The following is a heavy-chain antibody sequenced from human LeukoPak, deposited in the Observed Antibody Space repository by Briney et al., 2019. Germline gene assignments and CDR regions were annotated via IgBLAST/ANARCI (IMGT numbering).Heavy chain of an antibody. CDR1: GFTFSSCE. D-gene: IGHD2-2*01. CDR2: ISSSSSYI. V-gene: IGHV3-21*01. Sequence: GGSLRLSCAASGFTFSSCEMNWVRQAPGKGLEWVSSISSSSSYIYYADSVKGRFTISRDNAKNSLYLQMNSPRAEDTAVYYCARVAVGYCSSTSCYGGVPYYYYYMDVWGKGTTVTVSS. J-gene: IGHJ6*03. CDR3: ARVAVGYCSSTSCYGGVPYYYYYMDV.